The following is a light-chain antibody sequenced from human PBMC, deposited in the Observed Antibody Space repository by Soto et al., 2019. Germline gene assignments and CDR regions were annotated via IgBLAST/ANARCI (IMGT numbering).Light chain of an antibody. Sequence: QSVLTQPPSASGTPGQRVTISCSGSSSTIGSNTVNWYQQLPGTAPKLLTYSNNQRPSGVPDRFSGSKSGTSASLAISGLQSEDEADSYCEAWDYSLNGYVFGTGTKVTVL. CDR1: SSTIGSNT. J-gene: IGLJ1*01. CDR3: EAWDYSLNGYV. V-gene: IGLV1-44*01. CDR2: SNN.